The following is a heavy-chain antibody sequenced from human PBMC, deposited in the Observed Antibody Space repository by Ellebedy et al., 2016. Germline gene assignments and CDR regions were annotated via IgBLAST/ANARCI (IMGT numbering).Heavy chain of an antibody. V-gene: IGHV2-70*12. CDR1: GFSLSTSEMC. J-gene: IGHJ4*02. CDR3: ARIPRSDISGYHFFDY. CDR2: IGGGGNT. Sequence: SGPTLVKPTATLTLTCTFSGFSLSTSEMCVSWIRQTPGKALEWLALIGGGGNTFYSTSLKTRLTISEDTSKNQVVLTMANMDPVDTATYYFARIPRSDISGYHFFDYWGQGTLVTVSS. D-gene: IGHD3-22*01.